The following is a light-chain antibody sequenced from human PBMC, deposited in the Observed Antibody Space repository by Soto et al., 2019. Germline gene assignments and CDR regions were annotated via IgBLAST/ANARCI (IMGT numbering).Light chain of an antibody. V-gene: IGLV1-44*01. Sequence: SALTQPPSASATPGQRVTISCSGSSSNIGSNAVNWYQQFPGTAPKLLIYNNNQRPSGVPDRFSGSKSGTSASLAISGLQSGDEADYYCAAWDDSLREVFGTGTKVTVL. CDR2: NNN. J-gene: IGLJ1*01. CDR1: SSNIGSNA. CDR3: AAWDDSLREV.